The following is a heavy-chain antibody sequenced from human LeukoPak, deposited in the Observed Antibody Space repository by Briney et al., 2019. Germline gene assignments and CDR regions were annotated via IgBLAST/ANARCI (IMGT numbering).Heavy chain of an antibody. CDR3: AQSLGSNTWMGNWFDP. CDR1: GGSISSSSYY. CDR2: LYYSVSRGSP. V-gene: IGHV4-39*01. D-gene: IGHD6-13*01. J-gene: IGHJ5*02. Sequence: SETLSLTCTVSGGSISSSSYYWWGRMRQPPGKGLEWIGNLYYSVSRGSPYYNPSLRSRVTMSVDTSKNQFSLKLSSVTAADTAVYYCAQSLGSNTWMGNWFDPWGQGTLVTVSS.